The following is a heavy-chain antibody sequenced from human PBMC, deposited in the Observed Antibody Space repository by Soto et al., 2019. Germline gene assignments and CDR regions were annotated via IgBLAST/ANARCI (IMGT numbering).Heavy chain of an antibody. Sequence: EVQLVETGGGLTLPGGSLRLSCAASGFSVGSHYMNWVRQAPGKGLEWVSIIYNGGNTYYADSVKGRFTISRDDSKNTLYLQMNSLRAEDTAVYYCARDSYVSLWGRGTLVTVSS. V-gene: IGHV3-53*02. D-gene: IGHD3-16*01. CDR2: IYNGGNT. CDR1: GFSVGSHY. CDR3: ARDSYVSL. J-gene: IGHJ2*01.